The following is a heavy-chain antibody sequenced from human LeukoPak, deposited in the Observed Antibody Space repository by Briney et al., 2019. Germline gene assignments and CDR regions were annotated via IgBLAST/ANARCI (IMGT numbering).Heavy chain of an antibody. Sequence: SETLSLTCAVYGGSFSNYYWSWIRQPPGKGLEWIGEINDSGRINYNPSLMSRVTVSVDTSKNQFSLRLTSVTATDTAVYYCARRWNYGRNYYIDVWGNGATISVSS. CDR3: ARRWNYGRNYYIDV. V-gene: IGHV4-34*01. CDR1: GGSFSNYY. J-gene: IGHJ6*03. CDR2: INDSGRI. D-gene: IGHD1-7*01.